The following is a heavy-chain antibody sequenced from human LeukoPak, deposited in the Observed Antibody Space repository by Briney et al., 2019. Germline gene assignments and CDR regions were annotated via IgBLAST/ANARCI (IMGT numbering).Heavy chain of an antibody. CDR1: GGTFSSYA. Sequence: ASVKVSCKASGGTFSSYAISWVRQAPGQGLEWMGAIISIFGTANYAQKCQGRVTITTDESTSTAYMELSSLRSEDTAVYYCARGGYYGSGSYYYYYYYMDVWGKGTTVTVSS. CDR3: ARGGYYGSGSYYYYYYYMDV. J-gene: IGHJ6*03. D-gene: IGHD3-10*01. CDR2: IISIFGTA. V-gene: IGHV1-69*05.